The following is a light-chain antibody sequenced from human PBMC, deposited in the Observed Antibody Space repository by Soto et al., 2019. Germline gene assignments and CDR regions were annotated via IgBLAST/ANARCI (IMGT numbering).Light chain of an antibody. CDR2: LEGSGTY. J-gene: IGLJ3*02. V-gene: IGLV4-60*02. CDR1: SGHSSYI. Sequence: VLTQSSSASASLGSSVQLTCTLSSGHSSYIIAWHQQEPGKAPRYLMNLEGSGTYNKGSGVPDRFSGSSSGADRYLTISNLQFEDEADYYCETWDSNTRVFGGGTKLTVL. CDR3: ETWDSNTRV.